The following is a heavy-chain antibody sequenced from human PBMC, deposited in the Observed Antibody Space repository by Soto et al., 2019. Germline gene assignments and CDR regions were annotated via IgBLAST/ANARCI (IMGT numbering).Heavy chain of an antibody. CDR3: ARDDRAAAAGTTYYFDY. CDR2: ISPYDGNT. J-gene: IGHJ4*02. V-gene: IGHV1-18*01. D-gene: IGHD6-13*01. Sequence: QVQLVQSEAEVKKPGASVKVSCKASGYTFTNYGVSWVRQAPGQGLEWMAWISPYDGNTHYAQNLQGRATVTTDTSQSRXYMELRSLRSDDTAVYFCARDDRAAAAGTTYYFDYWGQGTLVTVSS. CDR1: GYTFTNYG.